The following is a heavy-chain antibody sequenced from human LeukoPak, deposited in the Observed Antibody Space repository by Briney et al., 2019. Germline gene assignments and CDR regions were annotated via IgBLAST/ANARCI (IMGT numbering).Heavy chain of an antibody. CDR2: IWYDGSNK. CDR3: ARGRGHWYFDL. Sequence: GGSLRLSCAASGFTFSSYGMHWVRQAPGKGLEWVAAIWYDGSNKYYAESVKGRFIISRDNSKNTLYMQMNSLRAEDAAVYYCARGRGHWYFDLWGRGTLVTVSS. V-gene: IGHV3-33*01. J-gene: IGHJ2*01. CDR1: GFTFSSYG.